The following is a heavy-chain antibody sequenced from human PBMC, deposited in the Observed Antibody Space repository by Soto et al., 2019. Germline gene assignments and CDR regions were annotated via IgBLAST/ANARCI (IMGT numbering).Heavy chain of an antibody. Sequence: QVQLPQWGAGLLKPSETLSLTCAVYGGSFSGYYWSWIRQPPGQGLELIGEINHSGSTNYNPSLKSRVTISVDTSKNQFSRKLSSVTAADTAVYYCASDRGIFGVDGLWGRGTLVTVSS. CDR2: INHSGST. CDR1: GGSFSGYY. CDR3: ASDRGIFGVDGL. D-gene: IGHD3-3*01. V-gene: IGHV4-34*01. J-gene: IGHJ2*01.